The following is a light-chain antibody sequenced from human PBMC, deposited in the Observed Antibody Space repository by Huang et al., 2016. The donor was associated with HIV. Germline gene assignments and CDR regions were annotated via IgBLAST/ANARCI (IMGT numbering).Light chain of an antibody. CDR3: HQRRSWPQT. Sequence: EILLTQSPATLSLSPGETATLSCRASQSIGHYLGWYQQKSGQIPKLLIYDSSNRATDIPVRFSGNGSETDFTLTITALEPEDFALYYCHQRRSWPQTCGQDTKLEI. CDR1: QSIGHY. J-gene: IGKJ2*01. V-gene: IGKV3-11*01. CDR2: DSS.